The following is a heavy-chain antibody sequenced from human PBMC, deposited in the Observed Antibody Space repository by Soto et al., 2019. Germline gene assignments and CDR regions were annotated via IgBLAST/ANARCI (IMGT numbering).Heavy chain of an antibody. CDR1: GYPVTAYY. Sequence: QLHLVQSGAVVKKPGASVTVSCSASGYPVTAYYMHWVRQAPRRGLEWMGGINPATGAAKYTQTFQGRVTMARGPSTSTVFMELSGLTSEDTAVFYCARGGGVGVAGSAAFDMWGQGTLVTVSS. CDR2: INPATGAA. CDR3: ARGGGVGVAGSAAFDM. V-gene: IGHV1-2*02. J-gene: IGHJ3*02. D-gene: IGHD3-3*01.